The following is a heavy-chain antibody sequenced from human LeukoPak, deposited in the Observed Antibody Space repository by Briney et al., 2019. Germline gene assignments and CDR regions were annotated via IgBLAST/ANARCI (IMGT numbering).Heavy chain of an antibody. CDR3: ARVVTGTTPRRAFDI. D-gene: IGHD1-1*01. CDR1: GYTFTSYA. V-gene: IGHV7-4-1*02. CDR2: INTNTGNP. J-gene: IGHJ3*02. Sequence: ASVKVSCKASGYTFTSYAMNWVRQAPGQGLEWMGWINTNTGNPTYAQGFTGRFVFSLDTSVSTAYLQISSLKAEDTAVYYCARVVTGTTPRRAFDIWGQGTMVTVSS.